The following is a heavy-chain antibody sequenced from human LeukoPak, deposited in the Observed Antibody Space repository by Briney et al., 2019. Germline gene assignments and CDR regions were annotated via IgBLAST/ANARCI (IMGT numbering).Heavy chain of an antibody. J-gene: IGHJ4*02. CDR2: IYGGGNT. CDR3: ARDDNWNDGRGLDD. Sequence: GGSLRLSCAASGFSVSTSYLTWVRQAPGKGLEWVSIIYGGGNTYYAGSVKGRFIISRDSSKNTLYLQISSLRAEDTAVYYCARDDNWNDGRGLDDWGQGTLVTVSS. D-gene: IGHD1-1*01. V-gene: IGHV3-53*01. CDR1: GFSVSTSY.